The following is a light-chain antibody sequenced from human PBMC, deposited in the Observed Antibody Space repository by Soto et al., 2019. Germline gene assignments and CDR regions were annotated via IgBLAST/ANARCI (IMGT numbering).Light chain of an antibody. V-gene: IGLV2-8*01. Sequence: QSVLTQPPSASGSPGQSVTIACTGTSKDVGYYNYVSWYQQPPGKAPKLLIYDVSKRPSGVPDRFSGSKSGNTASLTVSGLQAEDEGDYYCSSYAGSDYPYVLGTGTKV. CDR3: SSYAGSDYPYV. J-gene: IGLJ1*01. CDR2: DVS. CDR1: SKDVGYYNY.